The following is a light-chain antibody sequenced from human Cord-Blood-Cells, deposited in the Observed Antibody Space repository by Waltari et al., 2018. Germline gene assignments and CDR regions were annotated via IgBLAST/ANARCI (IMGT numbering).Light chain of an antibody. CDR1: SSDVGSYNI. V-gene: IGLV2-23*01. Sequence: QSALTQPASVSGSPGQSITISCTGTSSDVGSYNIVSWYQQHPGKAPKLMIYEGSKRPSGVSNRFSGSKSGNTASLTISGLQAEDEADYYCCSYAGSSTWGFGGGTKLTVL. J-gene: IGLJ2*01. CDR2: EGS. CDR3: CSYAGSSTWG.